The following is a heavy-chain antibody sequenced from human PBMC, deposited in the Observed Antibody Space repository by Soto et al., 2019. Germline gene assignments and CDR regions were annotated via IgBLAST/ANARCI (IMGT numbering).Heavy chain of an antibody. D-gene: IGHD3-3*01. CDR3: ATSGEEFRFLDVFCI. Sequence: HCESLSLTGTVSDGSFPSSSYYWAWIRQPPGKGLEWIGSISYLGTTYYNPSLTSRVTISADTSKNQFSLKLTSVTAADKALYSCATSGEEFRFLDVFCIWGQGTMVTVSS. J-gene: IGHJ3*02. CDR2: ISYLGTT. CDR1: DGSFPSSSYY. V-gene: IGHV4-39*01.